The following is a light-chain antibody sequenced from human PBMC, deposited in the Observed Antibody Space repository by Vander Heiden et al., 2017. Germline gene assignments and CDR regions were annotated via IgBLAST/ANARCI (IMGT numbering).Light chain of an antibody. CDR2: KVY. J-gene: IGKJ2*01. CDR3: MQGTHWPYN. CDR1: QSLQHGDGNTY. Sequence: DAVLTQSPLSLPVTLGQPASISCKSSQSLQHGDGNTYLNWFHQRQGQSPRRLIYKVYNRDSGVPDRFSGSKSGTDFTLTISRVEAEDVGVYYCMQGTHWPYNFGQGTKLEI. V-gene: IGKV2-30*02.